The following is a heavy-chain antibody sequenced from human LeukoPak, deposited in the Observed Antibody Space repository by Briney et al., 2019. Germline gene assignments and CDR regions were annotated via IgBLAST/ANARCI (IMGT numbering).Heavy chain of an antibody. V-gene: IGHV3-74*01. CDR1: GFTFRTYW. J-gene: IGHJ4*02. D-gene: IGHD1-26*01. CDR3: GRDLGGRSGY. CDR2: INENGSIT. Sequence: GGSLRLSCAVSGFTFRTYWMHWVRQVPGEGLVWVSRINENGSITNYADSVKGRFSISRDNAKNTLYLQMNSLRAEDTAVYYCGRDLGGRSGYWGQGTLVTVSS.